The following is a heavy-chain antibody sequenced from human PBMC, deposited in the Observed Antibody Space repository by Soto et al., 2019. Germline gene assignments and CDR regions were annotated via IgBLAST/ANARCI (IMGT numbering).Heavy chain of an antibody. CDR3: ASPSSAYCSDTSCYVATFHY. J-gene: IGHJ4*02. CDR2: IYHSGST. CDR1: ITNIYY. V-gene: IGHV4-38-2*01. D-gene: IGHD2-2*01. Sequence: SETLSLTCAVSITNIYYFGWIRQTPGKGLEWIGSIYHSGSTYYNPSLKSRVAISVETSRNQFSLKLRSVTAADTAVYFCASPSSAYCSDTSCYVATFHYWGQGIMVTVSS.